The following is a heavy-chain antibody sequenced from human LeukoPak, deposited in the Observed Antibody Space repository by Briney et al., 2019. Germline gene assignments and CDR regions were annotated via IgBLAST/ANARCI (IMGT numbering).Heavy chain of an antibody. CDR2: ISSSSSTI. J-gene: IGHJ3*02. D-gene: IGHD3-10*01. CDR1: GFTFSSYS. CDR3: ARVRGLHDAFDI. Sequence: GGSLRLSCAASGFTFSSYSMNWVRQAPGKGLEWVSSISSSSSTIYYADSVKGRFTISRDNAKNSLYLQMNSLRAEDTAVYYCARVRGLHDAFDIWRQGTRVTVSS. V-gene: IGHV3-21*01.